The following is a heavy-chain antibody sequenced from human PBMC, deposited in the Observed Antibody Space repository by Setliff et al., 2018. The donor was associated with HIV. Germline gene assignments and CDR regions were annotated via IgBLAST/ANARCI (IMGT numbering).Heavy chain of an antibody. V-gene: IGHV4-4*07. Sequence: SETLSLTCTVSSGSISSYYWIWIRQPAGKGLEWIGHIHTSGDTDYSPSLNSRVTISIDTSKKQFSLKLSSVTAADTAMYYCARRESYYDILTGPAFDAFDIWGQGTMVTVSS. D-gene: IGHD3-9*01. J-gene: IGHJ3*02. CDR3: ARRESYYDILTGPAFDAFDI. CDR2: IHTSGDT. CDR1: SGSISSYY.